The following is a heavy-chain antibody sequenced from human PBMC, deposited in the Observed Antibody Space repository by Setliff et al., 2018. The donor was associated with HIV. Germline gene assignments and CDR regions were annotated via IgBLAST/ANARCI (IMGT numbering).Heavy chain of an antibody. V-gene: IGHV4-31*03. CDR2: IHYSGRT. CDR3: AREHYTFHGSGVPRGARFDP. J-gene: IGHJ5*02. D-gene: IGHD3-10*01. CDR1: GDSISSGGFY. Sequence: SETLSLTCTVSGDSISSGGFYCNWFRQYPEKGLEWIGWIHYSGRTNFNPSLQSRVAISVDMYRNQFFLRLTSVTAADTAVYYCAREHYTFHGSGVPRGARFDPWGQGTLVTVSS.